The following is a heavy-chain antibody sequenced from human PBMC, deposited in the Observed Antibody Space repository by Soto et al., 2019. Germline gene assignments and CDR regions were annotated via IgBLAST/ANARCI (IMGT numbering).Heavy chain of an antibody. CDR2: IRGSGGGT. D-gene: IGHD2-21*02. J-gene: IGHJ4*02. V-gene: IGHV3-23*01. CDR3: AKGGVTGKFDS. CDR1: GFTFHTFA. Sequence: GGSLRISCAASGFTFHTFAMSWVRQAPGEVLEWVSAIRGSGGGTYFADSVEGRFAVSRDNSKNTLYLQMDSLTADDTAFYYCAKGGVTGKFDSWGQGTLVTVSS.